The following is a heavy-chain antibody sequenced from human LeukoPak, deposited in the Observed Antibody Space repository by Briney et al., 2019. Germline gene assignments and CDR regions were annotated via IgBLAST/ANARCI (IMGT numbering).Heavy chain of an antibody. CDR3: AKELDVVVAANYDY. J-gene: IGHJ4*02. CDR1: GFTFSSHA. V-gene: IGHV3-23*01. D-gene: IGHD2-15*01. Sequence: GGSLRLSCAASGFTFSSHAMNWVRQAPGKGLEWVSGISNSGGNTYYADSVKGRFTISRDNSKNTLYLQMNSLRAEDTAVYYCAKELDVVVAANYDYWGQGTLVTVSS. CDR2: ISNSGGNT.